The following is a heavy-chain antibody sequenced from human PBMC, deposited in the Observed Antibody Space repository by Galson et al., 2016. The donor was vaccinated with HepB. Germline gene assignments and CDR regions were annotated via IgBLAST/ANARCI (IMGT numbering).Heavy chain of an antibody. CDR3: ARDGGVVYDFGMDV. CDR1: GDSISSYY. CDR2: IHNTGNN. V-gene: IGHV4-59*01. J-gene: IGHJ6*02. D-gene: IGHD5/OR15-5a*01. Sequence: SETLSLTCTVSGDSISSYYWSWIRQAPGKGLEWIGHIHNTGNNNYHPSLDSRVTISIDTSRNKFFLTLSSVTAADTAVYFCARDGGVVYDFGMDVWGQGTTVIVSS.